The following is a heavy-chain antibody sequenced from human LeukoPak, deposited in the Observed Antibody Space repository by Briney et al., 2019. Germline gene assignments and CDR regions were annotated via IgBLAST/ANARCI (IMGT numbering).Heavy chain of an antibody. CDR3: ARGLVGYSYGA. D-gene: IGHD5-18*01. Sequence: PSETLSLTCDVYGGSFSGYYWSWIRQPPGKGLEWIGEINHSGSTNYNPSLKSRVTISVDTSKNQFSLKLSSVTAADTAVYYCARGLVGYSYGAWGQGTLVTVSS. CDR2: INHSGST. V-gene: IGHV4-34*01. J-gene: IGHJ4*02. CDR1: GGSFSGYY.